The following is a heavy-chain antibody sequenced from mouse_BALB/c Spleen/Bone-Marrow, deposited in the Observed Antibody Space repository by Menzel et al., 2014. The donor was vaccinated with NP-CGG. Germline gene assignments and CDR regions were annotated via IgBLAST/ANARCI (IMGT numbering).Heavy chain of an antibody. V-gene: IGHV5-17*02. CDR1: GFTFSSFG. Sequence: EVQVVESGGGLVQPGGSRKLSCAASGFTFSSFGMHWVRQAPEKGLEWVAYISSGSSTIFYADTVKSRFTVSRDNPKNTLFLQMTSLGSEDTAMYYCTRGGNWDDFDYWGQGTTLTVSS. J-gene: IGHJ2*01. CDR2: ISSGSSTI. CDR3: TRGGNWDDFDY. D-gene: IGHD4-1*01.